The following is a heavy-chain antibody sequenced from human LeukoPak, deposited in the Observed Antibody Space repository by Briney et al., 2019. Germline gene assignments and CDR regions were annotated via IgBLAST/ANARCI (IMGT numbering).Heavy chain of an antibody. Sequence: ASVKVSCKVSGYTLTELSMHWVRQAPGKGHEWMGGFDPENGETIYAQKFQGRVTMTEDTSTDTAYMELSRLRSDDTAVYYCARSIRHIVVVTAISPMGYWGQGTLVTVSS. J-gene: IGHJ4*02. CDR1: GYTLTELS. CDR2: FDPENGET. V-gene: IGHV1-24*01. CDR3: ARSIRHIVVVTAISPMGY. D-gene: IGHD2-21*02.